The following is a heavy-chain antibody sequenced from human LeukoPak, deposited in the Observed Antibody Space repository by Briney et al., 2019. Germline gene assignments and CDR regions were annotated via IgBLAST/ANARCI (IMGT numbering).Heavy chain of an antibody. V-gene: IGHV1-46*01. D-gene: IGHD2-2*01. J-gene: IGHJ4*02. CDR2: INPSGGST. CDR3: ARVAVVVVPAADY. Sequence: ASVKVSCKASGYAFTNYYIHWVRQAPGQGLEWMGIINPSGGSTIYAQKFQGRVTMTRDTSITTAYMELSRLRSDDTAVYYCARVAVVVVPAADYWGQGTLVTVSS. CDR1: GYAFTNYY.